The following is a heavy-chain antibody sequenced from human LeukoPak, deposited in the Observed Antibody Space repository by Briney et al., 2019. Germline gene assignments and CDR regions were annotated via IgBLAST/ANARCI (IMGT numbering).Heavy chain of an antibody. J-gene: IGHJ3*02. D-gene: IGHD1-26*01. CDR3: ARGAARLTRDDAFDI. Sequence: GGSLRLSCAASGFTISSQAMSWVRQAPGKGLECVSTIGISDVDRHYADSVKGRFTISRDNSKNTLYLQMNSLRAEDTAVYYCARGAARLTRDDAFDIWGQGTMVTVSS. V-gene: IGHV3-23*01. CDR2: IGISDVDR. CDR1: GFTISSQA.